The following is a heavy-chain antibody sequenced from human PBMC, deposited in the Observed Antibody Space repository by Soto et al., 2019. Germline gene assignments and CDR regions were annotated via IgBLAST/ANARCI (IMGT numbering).Heavy chain of an antibody. V-gene: IGHV1-69*06. CDR1: GGPFSSYA. J-gene: IGHJ4*02. CDR2: IIPIFGTA. CDR3: ARDPVVAVAGHGDY. D-gene: IGHD6-19*01. Sequence: SVKGSCKASGGPFSSYAISWVRQAPGQGLEWMGGIIPIFGTANYAQKFQGRVTITADKSTSTAYMELSSLRSEDTAVYYCARDPVVAVAGHGDYWGQGTLVTVSS.